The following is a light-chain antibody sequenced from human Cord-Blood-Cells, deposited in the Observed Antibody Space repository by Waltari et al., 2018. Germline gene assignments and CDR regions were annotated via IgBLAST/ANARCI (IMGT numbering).Light chain of an antibody. CDR1: QSVSSN. CDR2: GAS. J-gene: IGKJ2*01. Sequence: EIVMTQSPATLSVSTGERATLSCRASQSVSSNLAWYQQKPGQAPRRLLDGASTRATGIPARFSGSGSGTEFTLTISSLQSEDFAVYYCQQYNNWPPYTFGQGTKLEIK. CDR3: QQYNNWPPYT. V-gene: IGKV3-15*01.